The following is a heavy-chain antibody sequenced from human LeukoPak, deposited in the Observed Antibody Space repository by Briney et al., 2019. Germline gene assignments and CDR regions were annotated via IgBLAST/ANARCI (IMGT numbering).Heavy chain of an antibody. Sequence: GGSLRLSCAASGFMFSCYSLYWVRQAPGGGLEGVTVISSDGSEIYYGDPVKGRFTISRDDSHNTLFLQMDSLRPEDTAVYYCARDPTARYDFWSGYPDYWGQGTLVIVSS. CDR3: ARDPTARYDFWSGYPDY. CDR1: GFMFSCYS. V-gene: IGHV3-30*01. CDR2: ISSDGSEI. J-gene: IGHJ4*02. D-gene: IGHD3-3*01.